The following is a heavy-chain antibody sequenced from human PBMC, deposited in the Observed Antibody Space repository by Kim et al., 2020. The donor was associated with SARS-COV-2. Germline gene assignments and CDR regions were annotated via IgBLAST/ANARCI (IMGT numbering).Heavy chain of an antibody. CDR1: GVTVSSNY. D-gene: IGHD3-10*01. J-gene: IGHJ6*04. V-gene: IGHV3-53*01. CDR2: IYSGGST. Sequence: GGSLRLSCAASGVTVSSNYMSWVRQAPGKGLEWVSGIYSGGSTYYADSVKGRFTISRDNSKNTLYLQMNSLRAEDTAVYYCARDLGDYGMNVWGKGTTVTVSS. CDR3: ARDLGDYGMNV.